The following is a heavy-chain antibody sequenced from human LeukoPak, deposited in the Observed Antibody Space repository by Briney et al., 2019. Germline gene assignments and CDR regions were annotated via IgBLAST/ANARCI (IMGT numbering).Heavy chain of an antibody. D-gene: IGHD3-22*01. V-gene: IGHV4-34*01. CDR1: GGSFSEYY. J-gene: IGHJ1*01. CDR2: VTQSGST. Sequence: SETLSLTCAVSGGSFSEYYWSWIRQPPGKGLEWIGEVTQSGSTNYNPSLKSRVTMSVDTSKNQFSLKLSSVTAADTAVYYCARGGDYYDSSGYYPEYFQHWGQGTLVTVSS. CDR3: ARGGDYYDSSGYYPEYFQH.